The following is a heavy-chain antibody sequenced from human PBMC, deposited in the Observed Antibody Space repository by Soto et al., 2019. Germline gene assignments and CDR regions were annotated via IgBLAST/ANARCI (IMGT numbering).Heavy chain of an antibody. J-gene: IGHJ4*02. D-gene: IGHD4-4*01. V-gene: IGHV4-61*01. CDR1: GGSVSSGSYY. CDR2: ISNSGST. CDR3: AREGYSNFDY. Sequence: QVQLQESGPGLVKPSETLSLTCTVSGGSVSSGSYYWSWIRQPPGKGLEWIGYISNSGSTKYNPSLESRVAISVDTSKNQFSLKLSSVTAADTAVYYCAREGYSNFDYWGQGTLVTVSS.